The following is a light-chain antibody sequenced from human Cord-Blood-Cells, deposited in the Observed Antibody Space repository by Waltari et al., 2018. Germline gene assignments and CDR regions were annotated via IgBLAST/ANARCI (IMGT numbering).Light chain of an antibody. CDR2: AAS. Sequence: DIQMTQSPSSLSASVGDRVTITCRASQSISSYLNWYQQKPGKAPKLLIYAASSLQSGVPSRCSGSGSGTDFTLTISSLQHEDFATYYCQQSYSTPPLTFGGGTKVEIK. CDR1: QSISSY. J-gene: IGKJ4*01. V-gene: IGKV1-39*01. CDR3: QQSYSTPPLT.